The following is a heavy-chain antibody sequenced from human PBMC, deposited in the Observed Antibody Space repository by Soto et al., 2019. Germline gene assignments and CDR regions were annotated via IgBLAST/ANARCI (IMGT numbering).Heavy chain of an antibody. V-gene: IGHV1-69*01. D-gene: IGHD6-6*01. J-gene: IGHJ3*02. CDR1: GGTFSSYA. CDR2: IIPIFGTA. CDR3: AREGPIAARPVCSFDI. Sequence: QVQLVQSGAEVKKPGSSVRVSCKASGGTFSSYAISWVRQAPGQGLEWMGGIIPIFGTANYAQKFQGRVTITADESTSTAYMELSSLRSEDTAVYYCAREGPIAARPVCSFDIWGQGTMVTVSS.